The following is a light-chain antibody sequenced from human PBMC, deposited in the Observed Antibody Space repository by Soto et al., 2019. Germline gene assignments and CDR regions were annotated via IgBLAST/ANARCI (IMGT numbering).Light chain of an antibody. V-gene: IGKV3-11*01. J-gene: IGKJ5*01. CDR1: QSVNIY. CDR3: QQRYSTPIS. CDR2: NAF. Sequence: EIVLTQSPATLSLSPGERATLSCRASQSVNIYLAWYQQKPGQAPRLLINNAFNRATGIPARFSGSGSGTDFTLNTLSLEQEDFGTYYCQQRYSTPISFGHGTRLEIK.